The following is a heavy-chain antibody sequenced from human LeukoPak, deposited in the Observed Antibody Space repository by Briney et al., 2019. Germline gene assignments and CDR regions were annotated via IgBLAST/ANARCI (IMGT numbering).Heavy chain of an antibody. Sequence: KPSETLSLTCAVSGYSISSGYYWGWIRQPPGKGLEWIGSIYHSGSTYYNPSLKSRVTISVDTSKNQFSLKLSSVTAADTAVYYCARALGYCSSTSCLHYFDYWGQGTLVTVSS. V-gene: IGHV4-38-2*01. CDR1: GYSISSGYY. J-gene: IGHJ4*02. CDR3: ARALGYCSSTSCLHYFDY. CDR2: IYHSGST. D-gene: IGHD2-2*01.